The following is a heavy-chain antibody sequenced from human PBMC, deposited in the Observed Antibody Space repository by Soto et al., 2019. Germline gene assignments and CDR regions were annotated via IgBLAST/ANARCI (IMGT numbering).Heavy chain of an antibody. CDR1: GFTVSSNY. CDR3: ARDLGSDSGGHSGAD. D-gene: IGHD3-22*01. Sequence: EVQLVESGGDLIQPGGSLRLSCAASGFTVSSNYMSWVRQAPGKGLEWVSVMYRDGKTFYADSVKGRFTISRDTSKNTLYLHMNSLRADDTAVYYCARDLGSDSGGHSGADWGRGTLVTVSA. V-gene: IGHV3-53*02. CDR2: MYRDGKT. J-gene: IGHJ4*02.